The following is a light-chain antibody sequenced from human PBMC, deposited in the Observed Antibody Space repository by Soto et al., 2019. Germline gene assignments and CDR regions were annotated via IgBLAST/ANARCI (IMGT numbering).Light chain of an antibody. CDR2: AAS. Sequence: DIQLTQSPSFLSASVGDRVTITCRASQGISSYLAWYQQKPGKAPKLLIYAASTLQSGVPSRFSGSGSGTEFTLTISSPQPEEFATYYCQQLNSYPRTFGQGTKVEIK. V-gene: IGKV1-9*01. CDR3: QQLNSYPRT. CDR1: QGISSY. J-gene: IGKJ1*01.